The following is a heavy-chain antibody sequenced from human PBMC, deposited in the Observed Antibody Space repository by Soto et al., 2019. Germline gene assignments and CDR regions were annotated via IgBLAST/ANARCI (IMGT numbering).Heavy chain of an antibody. J-gene: IGHJ4*02. CDR3: ARIPFDHVWGTDRYSPNFDY. CDR2: ISTGGGST. D-gene: IGHD3-16*02. V-gene: IGHV3-23*01. CDR1: GFTFSSYA. Sequence: GGSLRLSCAASGFTFSSYAMSWVRQPPGKGLEWVSGISTGGGSTYYADSVKGRLTISRDNPKNTLYLQMNSLRAEDTAVYYCARIPFDHVWGTDRYSPNFDYWGQGTQVTVSS.